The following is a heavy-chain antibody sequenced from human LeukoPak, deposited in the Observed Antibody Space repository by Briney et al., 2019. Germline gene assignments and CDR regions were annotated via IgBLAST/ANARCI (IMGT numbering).Heavy chain of an antibody. CDR2: FDPEDGET. CDR3: ATVNSRGSFFNY. J-gene: IGHJ4*02. V-gene: IGHV1-24*01. Sequence: ASVKVSCKVSGYTLTELSMHWVRQAPGKGLEWMGGFDPEDGETIYAQKFQGRVTMTEDTSTDTAYMELSSLRSEDTAVYYCATVNSRGSFFNYWGQGPLVTVSS. D-gene: IGHD1-26*01. CDR1: GYTLTELS.